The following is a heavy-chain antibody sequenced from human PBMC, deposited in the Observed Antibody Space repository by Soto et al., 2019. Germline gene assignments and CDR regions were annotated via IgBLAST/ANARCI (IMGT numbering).Heavy chain of an antibody. CDR1: GGSFSGYY. CDR2: INHSGST. J-gene: IGHJ4*02. CDR3: ARGSGELRLHYFDY. V-gene: IGHV4-34*01. Sequence: SETLSLTCAVYGGSFSGYYWSWIRQPPGKGLEWIGEINHSGSTNYNPSLKSRVTISVDTSKNQFSLKLSSVTAADTAVYYCARGSGELRLHYFDYWGQGTLVTVSS. D-gene: IGHD5-18*01.